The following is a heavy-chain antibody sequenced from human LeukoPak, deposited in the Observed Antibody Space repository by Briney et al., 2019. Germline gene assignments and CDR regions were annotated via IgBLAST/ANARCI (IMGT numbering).Heavy chain of an antibody. CDR1: GFSFDDYG. V-gene: IGHV3-48*03. CDR3: ARERSLSGIDY. J-gene: IGHJ4*02. CDR2: ISSSGSTI. Sequence: GGSLRLSCAASGFSFDDYGMSWVRQAPGKGLEWVSYISSSGSTIYYADSVKGRFTISRDNAKNSLYLQMNGLRAEDTAVYYCARERSLSGIDYWGQGTLVTVSS. D-gene: IGHD1-26*01.